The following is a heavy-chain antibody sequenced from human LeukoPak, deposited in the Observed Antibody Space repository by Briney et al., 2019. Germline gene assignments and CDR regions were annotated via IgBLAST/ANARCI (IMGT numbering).Heavy chain of an antibody. J-gene: IGHJ3*02. Sequence: GGSLRLSCAASGSTVSSNYMSWVRQAPGKGLEWVSVIYSGGSTYYADSVKGRFTISRDNSKNTLYLQMNSLRAEDTAVYYCARVASSGWYGGVDAFDIWGQGTMVTVSS. CDR1: GSTVSSNY. CDR3: ARVASSGWYGGVDAFDI. V-gene: IGHV3-53*01. CDR2: IYSGGST. D-gene: IGHD6-19*01.